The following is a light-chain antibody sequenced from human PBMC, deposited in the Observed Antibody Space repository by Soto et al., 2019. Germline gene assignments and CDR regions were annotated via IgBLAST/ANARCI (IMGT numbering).Light chain of an antibody. CDR2: GAS. CDR1: QSVSSN. CDR3: QQYNNWPYT. Sequence: IVMTQSPATLAVSPGERAALSCRARQSVSSNFAWYQQNPGQAPRLLIYGASSRAPGTPARFSGSRSGTEFTLTIRSLRSEDFAVYYCQQYNNWPYTFGLGTKLEMK. V-gene: IGKV3-15*01. J-gene: IGKJ2*01.